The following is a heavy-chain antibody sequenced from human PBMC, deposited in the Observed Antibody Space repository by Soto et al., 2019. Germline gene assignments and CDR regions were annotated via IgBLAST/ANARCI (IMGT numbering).Heavy chain of an antibody. CDR3: ASGGAPMVRGVRGYMDV. J-gene: IGHJ6*03. D-gene: IGHD3-10*01. CDR2: ISSSGKT. Sequence: PSETLSLTCTVSHDSISNDYWSWIRQLPGNGLEWIGYISSSGKTNYNPSLKSRVTISVDTAKNQFSLKLSSVTAADTAVYHCASGGAPMVRGVRGYMDVWGKGTTVTVSS. V-gene: IGHV4-59*12. CDR1: HDSISNDY.